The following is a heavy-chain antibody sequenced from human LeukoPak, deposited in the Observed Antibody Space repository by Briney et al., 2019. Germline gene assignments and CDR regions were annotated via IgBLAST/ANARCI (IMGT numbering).Heavy chain of an antibody. V-gene: IGHV4-34*01. CDR1: GGSFSGYY. CDR2: INHSGST. CDR3: ARGYAWAARFDY. J-gene: IGHJ4*02. Sequence: SETLSLTCAVYGGSFSGYYWSWIRQPPGKGLEWIGEINHSGSTNYNPSLKSRVTISVDTSKNQFSLRLSSVTAADTAAYYCARGYAWAARFDYWGQGTLVTVSS. D-gene: IGHD3-16*01.